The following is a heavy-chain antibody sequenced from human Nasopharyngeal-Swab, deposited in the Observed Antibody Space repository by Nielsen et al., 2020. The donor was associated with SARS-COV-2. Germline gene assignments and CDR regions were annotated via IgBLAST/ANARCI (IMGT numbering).Heavy chain of an antibody. Sequence: SVKVSCKASGGTFSSYAISWVRQAPGQGLEWMGRIIPILGIANYAQKSQGRVTITADKSTNTAYMKLSSLRSEDTAVYYCARGSSLLVDPSYGEYWGQGTLVTVSS. CDR3: ARGSSLLVDPSYGEY. CDR1: GGTFSSYA. D-gene: IGHD3-10*01. CDR2: IIPILGIA. V-gene: IGHV1-69*10. J-gene: IGHJ4*02.